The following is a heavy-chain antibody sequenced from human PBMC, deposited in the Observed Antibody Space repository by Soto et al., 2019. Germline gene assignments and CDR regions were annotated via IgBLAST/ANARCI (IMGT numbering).Heavy chain of an antibody. V-gene: IGHV3-15*07. D-gene: IGHD3-10*01. CDR1: GFTFSNAW. CDR3: TTVLGITMVRGVISAPYHFAY. CDR2: IKSKTDGGTT. Sequence: GGSLRLSCAASGFTFSNAWMNWVRQAPGKGLEWVGRIKSKTDGGTTDYAAPVKGRFTISRDDSKNTLYLQMNSLKTEDTAVYYCTTVLGITMVRGVISAPYHFAYWGQGTLVTVSS. J-gene: IGHJ4*02.